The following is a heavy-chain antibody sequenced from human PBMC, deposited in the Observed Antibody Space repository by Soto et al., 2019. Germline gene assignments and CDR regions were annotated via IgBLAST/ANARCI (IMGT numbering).Heavy chain of an antibody. Sequence: GESLKISCKASGYSFSTYWIGWVRQLPGKGLGLMGRINPSDSFTNYSPSFEGHVTISADKSISTAYLQWSSLKASDTAMYYCARVPTYYHYGMDVWGQGTTVTVSS. J-gene: IGHJ6*02. CDR2: INPSDSFT. V-gene: IGHV5-10-1*01. CDR3: ARVPTYYHYGMDV. CDR1: GYSFSTYW.